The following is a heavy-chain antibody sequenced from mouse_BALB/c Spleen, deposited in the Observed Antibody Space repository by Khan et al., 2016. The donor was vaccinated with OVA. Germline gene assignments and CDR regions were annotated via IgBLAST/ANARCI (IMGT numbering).Heavy chain of an antibody. J-gene: IGHJ3*01. CDR2: ISDGGGST. CDR1: GFSFSDYY. CDR3: ARAGYGGFAY. V-gene: IGHV5-4*02. Sequence: EVELVESGGGLVKPGGSLKLSCAASGFSFSDYYMYWIRQTPEKRLEWVATISDGGGSTYYPDSVKGRFTISRDHAKNNLYLQMSSLKSEDTAIYDCARAGYGGFAYWGQGTLVTVSA. D-gene: IGHD1-1*02.